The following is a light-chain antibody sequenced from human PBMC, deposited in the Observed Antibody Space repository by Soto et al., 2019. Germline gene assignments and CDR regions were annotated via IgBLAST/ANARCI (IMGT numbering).Light chain of an antibody. J-gene: IGLJ1*01. Sequence: HSALTQPPSAPGSPGQSVTISCTGTSSDVGGYNYVSWYQQHPGKAPKLMIYEVSKRPSGVPDRFSGSKSGNTASLTVSGLQAEDESDYCCSSYAGRNSVFGTGTKLTVL. CDR2: EVS. CDR3: SSYAGRNSV. V-gene: IGLV2-8*01. CDR1: SSDVGGYNY.